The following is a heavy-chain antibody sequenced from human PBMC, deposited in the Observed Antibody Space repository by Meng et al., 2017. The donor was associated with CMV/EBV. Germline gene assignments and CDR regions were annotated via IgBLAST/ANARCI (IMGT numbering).Heavy chain of an antibody. Sequence: SSSSGDYYWSWIRQPPGKGLEWIGYIYYSGSTYYNPSLKSRVTISVDTSKNQFSLKLSSVTAADTAVYYCARGDVDIVATIPFYDYWGQGTLVTVSS. J-gene: IGHJ4*02. V-gene: IGHV4-30-4*08. CDR3: ARGDVDIVATIPFYDY. CDR1: SSSSGDYY. CDR2: IYYSGST. D-gene: IGHD5-12*01.